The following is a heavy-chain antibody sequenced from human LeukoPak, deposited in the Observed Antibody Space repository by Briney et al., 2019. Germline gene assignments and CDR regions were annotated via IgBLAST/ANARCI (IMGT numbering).Heavy chain of an antibody. CDR2: ISYDGSNK. J-gene: IGHJ5*02. V-gene: IGHV3-30-3*01. Sequence: GGSLRLSCAASGFTFSSYAIHWVRQAPGKGLEWVAVISYDGSNKYYADSVKGRFTISRDNSKNTLYLQMNSLRAEDTAVYYCAREKRAAANWFDPWGQGTLVTVSS. CDR3: AREKRAAANWFDP. D-gene: IGHD6-13*01. CDR1: GFTFSSYA.